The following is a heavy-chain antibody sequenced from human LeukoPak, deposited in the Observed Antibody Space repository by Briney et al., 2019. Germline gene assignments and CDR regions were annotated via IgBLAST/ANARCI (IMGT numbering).Heavy chain of an antibody. CDR1: GYTFTSYY. Sequence: GASVKVSCKASGYTFTSYYMHWVRQAPGQGLEWMGIINPSDGFTSYAQKFQGRLTVTRDMSTSTVYMELNSLRSEDTAVYFCGREIEGTTDYWGQGTLVTVSS. V-gene: IGHV1-46*01. CDR2: INPSDGFT. J-gene: IGHJ4*02. CDR3: GREIEGTTDY. D-gene: IGHD1-7*01.